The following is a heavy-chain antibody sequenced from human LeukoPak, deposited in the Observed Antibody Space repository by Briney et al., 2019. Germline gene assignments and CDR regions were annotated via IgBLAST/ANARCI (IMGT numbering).Heavy chain of an antibody. CDR2: IGAYNGNT. J-gene: IGHJ6*02. Sequence: ASVKVSCKASGYTFTSYGISWVRQAPGQGLEWMGWIGAYNGNTNYAQKLQGRVTMTTDTSTSTAYMELRSLRSDDTAVYYCARLVGATTIDYYYGMDVWGQGTTVTVSS. D-gene: IGHD1-26*01. V-gene: IGHV1-18*01. CDR3: ARLVGATTIDYYYGMDV. CDR1: GYTFTSYG.